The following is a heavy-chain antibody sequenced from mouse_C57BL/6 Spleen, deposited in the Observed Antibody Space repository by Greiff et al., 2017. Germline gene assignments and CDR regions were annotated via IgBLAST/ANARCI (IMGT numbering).Heavy chain of an antibody. Sequence: QVQLQQSGAELVRPGASVTLSCKASGYTFTAYEMHWVKQTPVHGLEWIGAIDPETGGTAYNQKFKGKAILTAEKSSSPAYMELRSLAYDDASVYYCTSRDGSSYRYWGQGTTLTVSP. V-gene: IGHV1-15*01. CDR2: IDPETGGT. D-gene: IGHD1-1*01. CDR1: GYTFTAYE. J-gene: IGHJ2*01. CDR3: TSRDGSSYRY.